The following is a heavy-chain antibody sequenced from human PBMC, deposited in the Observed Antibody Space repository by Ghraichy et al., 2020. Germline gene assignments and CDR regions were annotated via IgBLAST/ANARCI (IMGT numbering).Heavy chain of an antibody. CDR1: GFTFSTYG. V-gene: IGHV3-48*02. CDR3: ARDKAPYDFWTGLIGWFHP. J-gene: IGHJ5*02. Sequence: GGSLRLSCTASGFTFSTYGMTWIRQAPGKGLEWIAYISSGSRTIKYADSVKGRIIISRDNADNSVFLHINNLRHEDTAVYYCARDKAPYDFWTGLIGWFHPWGQGTLVTVSS. CDR2: ISSGSRTI. D-gene: IGHD3-3*01.